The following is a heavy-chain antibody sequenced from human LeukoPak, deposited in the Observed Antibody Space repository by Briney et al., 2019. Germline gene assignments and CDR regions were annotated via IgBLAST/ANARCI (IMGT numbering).Heavy chain of an antibody. J-gene: IGHJ4*02. Sequence: GASVKVSCKASGYTFTSYGISWVRQAPGQGLEWMGWISAYNGNTNYAQKLQGRVTMTTDTSTSTAYMELRSLRSDDTAVYYCARGRNYYDSSGHRAYLDYWGQGTLVTVSS. CDR3: ARGRNYYDSSGHRAYLDY. D-gene: IGHD3-22*01. CDR1: GYTFTSYG. V-gene: IGHV1-18*01. CDR2: ISAYNGNT.